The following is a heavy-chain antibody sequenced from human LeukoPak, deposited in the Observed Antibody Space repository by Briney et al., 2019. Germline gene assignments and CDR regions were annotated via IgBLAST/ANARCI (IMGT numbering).Heavy chain of an antibody. J-gene: IGHJ5*02. CDR3: ARGPPLLWFGEVLGNWFDP. D-gene: IGHD3-10*01. CDR1: GGSISSGGYY. Sequence: SETLSLTCTVSGGSISSGGYYWSWIRQHPGKGLEWIGYIYYSGSTNYNPSLKSRVTISVDTSKNQFSLKLSSVTAADTAVYYCARGPPLLWFGEVLGNWFDPWGQGTLVTVSS. V-gene: IGHV4-31*03. CDR2: IYYSGST.